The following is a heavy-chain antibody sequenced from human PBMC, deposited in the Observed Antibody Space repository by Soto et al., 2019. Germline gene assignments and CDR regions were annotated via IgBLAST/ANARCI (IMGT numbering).Heavy chain of an antibody. Sequence: QAHLVQSGGEVKKPGASVKVSCKASGYTFTMYGLSWVRQAPGQGPEWMGWTRADNCDVRYAEKYRGRLTLTTDTSTNAAYMELRSLRYDDTSVYYFARDDRSGYYLSIDYCGRGTLVTVSS. CDR1: GYTFTMYG. CDR2: TRADNCDV. V-gene: IGHV1-18*04. D-gene: IGHD3-22*01. CDR3: ARDDRSGYYLSIDY. J-gene: IGHJ4*02.